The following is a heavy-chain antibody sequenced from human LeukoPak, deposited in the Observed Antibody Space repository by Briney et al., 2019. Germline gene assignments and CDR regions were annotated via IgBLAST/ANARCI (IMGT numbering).Heavy chain of an antibody. CDR3: ARHDPVGHYQHGMDV. J-gene: IGHJ6*02. CDR2: VYYNGAT. D-gene: IGHD1-26*01. CDR1: GGPISGYF. Sequence: MSSEPLSLPCTVSGGPISGYFWSCIRQPPGKGLEFIGYVYYNGATLYSPSLKRRVTMSVDTSKNQFSLKLSSVTAADTAVYYCARHDPVGHYQHGMDVWGQGTTVIVSS. V-gene: IGHV4-59*08.